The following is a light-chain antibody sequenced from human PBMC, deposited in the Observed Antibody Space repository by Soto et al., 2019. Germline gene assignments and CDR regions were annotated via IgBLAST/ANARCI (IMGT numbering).Light chain of an antibody. CDR3: QQYNSYPWT. CDR1: QSISSW. CDR2: KAS. V-gene: IGKV1-5*03. J-gene: IGKJ1*01. Sequence: DIQMTQSPSTLSASVGDRVTITCRASQSISSWLAWYQQKPEKAPKLLIYKASSLESGVQSRFSGSGSGTEFTLTISSLQPDDFATYYCQQYNSYPWTFGQGTKVEIK.